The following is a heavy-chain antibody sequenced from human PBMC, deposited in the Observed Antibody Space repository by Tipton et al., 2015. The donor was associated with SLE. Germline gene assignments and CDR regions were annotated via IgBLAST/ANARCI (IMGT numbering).Heavy chain of an antibody. J-gene: IGHJ6*03. Sequence: QSGAEVKKPGASVKVSCKTSGYTFSNYQITWVRQAPGQGLEWMGWISAYNGNAYYAQKVQGRVTMTTDTSTNTAYMELRSLTPDDTGVYYCAKLGFQYYSMDVWGKGTTVTVSS. CDR1: GYTFSNYQ. V-gene: IGHV1-18*01. CDR3: AKLGFQYYSMDV. CDR2: ISAYNGNA. D-gene: IGHD1-26*01.